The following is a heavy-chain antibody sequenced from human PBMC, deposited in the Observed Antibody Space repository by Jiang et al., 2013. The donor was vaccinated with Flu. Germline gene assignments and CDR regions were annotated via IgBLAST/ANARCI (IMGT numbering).Heavy chain of an antibody. CDR2: IIPILGIA. V-gene: IGHV1-69*04. J-gene: IGHJ6*02. Sequence: VRVSCKASGYTFTDYGLSWVRQAPGQGLEWMGRIIPILGIANYAQKFQGRVTITADKSTSTAYMELSSLRSDDTAVYYCANGYSSLGAHYYYYGMDVWGQGTTVTVSS. D-gene: IGHD5-18*01. CDR3: ANGYSSLGAHYYYYGMDV. CDR1: GYTFTDYG.